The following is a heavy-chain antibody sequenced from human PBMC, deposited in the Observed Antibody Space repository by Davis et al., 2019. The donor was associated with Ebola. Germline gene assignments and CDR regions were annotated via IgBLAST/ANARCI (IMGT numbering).Heavy chain of an antibody. D-gene: IGHD6-19*01. Sequence: ASVKVSCKASGDTFGSNTISWVRQAPGQGLEWMGIINSKSGSTTYAQRFQGRVTMTRDTSTSTLYMELSSLRSEDTAVYYCTREGGSGWCFGDWGQGALVTVSS. CDR3: TREGGSGWCFGD. J-gene: IGHJ4*02. CDR2: INSKSGST. V-gene: IGHV1-46*03. CDR1: GDTFGSNT.